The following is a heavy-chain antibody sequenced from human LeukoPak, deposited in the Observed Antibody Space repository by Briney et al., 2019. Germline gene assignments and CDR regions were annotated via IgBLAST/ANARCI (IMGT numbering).Heavy chain of an antibody. D-gene: IGHD3-10*01. V-gene: IGHV1-2*02. J-gene: IGHJ4*02. Sequence: ALVKVSCKASGYTFTGYYMHWVRQAPGQGLEWMGWINPNSGGTNYAQKFQGRVTMTRDTSISTAYMELSRLRSDDTAVYYCARDPGHYYGSGSYYYWGQGTLVTVSS. CDR3: ARDPGHYYGSGSYYY. CDR1: GYTFTGYY. CDR2: INPNSGGT.